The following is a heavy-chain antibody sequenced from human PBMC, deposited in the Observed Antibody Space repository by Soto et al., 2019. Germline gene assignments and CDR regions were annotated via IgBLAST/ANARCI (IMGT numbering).Heavy chain of an antibody. CDR3: ATGSFTSTGGRIGYHYNAMDV. J-gene: IGHJ6*02. D-gene: IGHD1-1*01. Sequence: SVKVSWTSSGGTFSSHSIDLVRQAPGQGLEWMGGIIPIFGPANFAKKFQGRVTITADESTTTAYMELSSLTSEDTAVYYCATGSFTSTGGRIGYHYNAMDVWGQGTTVTVSS. V-gene: IGHV1-69*13. CDR2: IIPIFGPA. CDR1: GGTFSSHS.